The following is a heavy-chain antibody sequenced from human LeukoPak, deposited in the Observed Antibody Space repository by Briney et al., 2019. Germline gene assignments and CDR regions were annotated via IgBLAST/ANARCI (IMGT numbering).Heavy chain of an antibody. CDR3: STDWYDD. CDR2: IKSKGDGGTT. CDR1: GSGFSLGKAW. J-gene: IGHJ5*02. V-gene: IGHV3-15*01. Sequence: GGSLTLACAASGSGFSLGKAWRTWVRQAPGKGLEWVGRIKSKGDGGTTDYAAPVKGRFTMSRDDSKSTLYLQMNSLKVEDTAIYYCSTDWYDDWGQGTLVTVSS.